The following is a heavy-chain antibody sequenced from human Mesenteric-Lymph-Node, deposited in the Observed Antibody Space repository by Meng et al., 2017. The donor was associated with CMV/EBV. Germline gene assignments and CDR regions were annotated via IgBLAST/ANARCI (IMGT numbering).Heavy chain of an antibody. CDR3: ARATPGGAYFYYGVDV. J-gene: IGHJ6*02. Sequence: ASVKVSCKASGYTFIGYYMHWVRQAPGQGLEWMGWINSNSGGTNYAQKFQGRVTMTRDTSVSTAYMELTRLNSDDTAVYYCARATPGGAYFYYGVDVWGQGTTVTVSS. CDR2: INSNSGGT. V-gene: IGHV1-2*02. D-gene: IGHD2-8*02. CDR1: GYTFIGYY.